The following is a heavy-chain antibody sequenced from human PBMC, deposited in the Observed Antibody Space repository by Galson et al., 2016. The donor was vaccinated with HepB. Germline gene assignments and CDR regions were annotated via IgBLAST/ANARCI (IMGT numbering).Heavy chain of an antibody. CDR1: GASVTSYY. CDR2: MYYSGRT. J-gene: IGHJ5*02. Sequence: SETLSLTCTVSGASVTSYYWSWIRQPPGKGLEWIGCMYYSGRTDYSPSLKRRVTMSADTSKNTFSLRLSSVTAADTAVYYCARQQVGNNWFDPWGQGTLVTVSS. CDR3: ARQQVGNNWFDP. V-gene: IGHV4-59*02.